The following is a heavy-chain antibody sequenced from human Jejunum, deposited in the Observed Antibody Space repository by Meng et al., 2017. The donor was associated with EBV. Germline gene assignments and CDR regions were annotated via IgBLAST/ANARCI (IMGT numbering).Heavy chain of an antibody. CDR3: AKDRAVVTQYYFDY. CDR1: GFTFRSYA. Sequence: EVQLLESGGGLVLPGGSLRLSCDASGFTFRSYAMNWVRQAPGKGLEWVSSISGSGDRTQYAESVKGRFTISRDNSKNTLYLQMNSLRAEDTALYYCAKDRAVVTQYYFDYWGQGTLVTVSS. D-gene: IGHD3-22*01. J-gene: IGHJ4*02. CDR2: ISGSGDRT. V-gene: IGHV3-23*01.